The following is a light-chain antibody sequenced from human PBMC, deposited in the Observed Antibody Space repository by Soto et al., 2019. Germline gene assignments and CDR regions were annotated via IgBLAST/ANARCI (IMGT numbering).Light chain of an antibody. V-gene: IGKV1-9*01. Sequence: DIQMTQSPSTLSASVGDRVTITCRASQGINSYLTWYQQKPGKAPKLLIYAASTLQTGVPLRFSGSGSGTDFILTISSLQPEDVATYYCQQLDRFPLTFGQGTRLEIK. CDR3: QQLDRFPLT. J-gene: IGKJ5*01. CDR2: AAS. CDR1: QGINSY.